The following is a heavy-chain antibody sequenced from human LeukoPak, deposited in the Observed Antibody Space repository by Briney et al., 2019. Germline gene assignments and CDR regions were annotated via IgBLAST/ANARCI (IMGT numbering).Heavy chain of an antibody. Sequence: PSETLSLTCSVSGGSIRSTTYYWGWIRQPPGKGLEWIGSIYYSGSTYYNPSLKSRVTISVDTSKNQFSLKLSSVTAADTAVYYCARGWDYDILTGYTYFDYWGQGTLVTVSS. CDR2: IYYSGST. CDR1: GGSIRSTTYY. J-gene: IGHJ4*02. D-gene: IGHD3-9*01. CDR3: ARGWDYDILTGYTYFDY. V-gene: IGHV4-39*07.